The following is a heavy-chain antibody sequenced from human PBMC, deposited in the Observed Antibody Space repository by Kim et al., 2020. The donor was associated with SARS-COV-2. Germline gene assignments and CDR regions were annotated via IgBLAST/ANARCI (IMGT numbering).Heavy chain of an antibody. V-gene: IGHV1-46*01. CDR3: AREAALIAAPQKNFDY. D-gene: IGHD6-25*01. CDR2: INPSGAFT. Sequence: ASVEVSCKASGFTFTNYFMHWVRQAPGQGLEWMGTINPSGAFTLFTQKYQGRVIITKDTSTSTVYMEVSSLRSEDTAVYFCAREAALIAAPQKNFDYWGQGTLVTVSS. CDR1: GFTFTNYF. J-gene: IGHJ4*02.